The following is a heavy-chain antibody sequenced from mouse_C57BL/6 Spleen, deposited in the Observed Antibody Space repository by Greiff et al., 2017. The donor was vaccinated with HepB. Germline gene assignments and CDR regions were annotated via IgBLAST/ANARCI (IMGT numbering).Heavy chain of an antibody. CDR2: INPGSGGT. CDR1: GYAFTNYL. CDR3: ARGRDYFDY. Sequence: QVQLQQSGAELVRPGTSVKVSCKASGYAFTNYLIEWVKQRPGQGLEWIGVINPGSGGTNYNEKFKGKATLTADKSSSTAYMQLSSLTSEDPAVYFCARGRDYFDYWGQGTTLTVSS. J-gene: IGHJ2*01. V-gene: IGHV1-54*01.